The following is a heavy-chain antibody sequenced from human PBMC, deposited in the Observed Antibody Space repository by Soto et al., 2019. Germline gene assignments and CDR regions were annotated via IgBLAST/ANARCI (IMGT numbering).Heavy chain of an antibody. CDR3: AKDNAAGSEVMSYYYGMDV. D-gene: IGHD5-12*01. CDR1: GSTFDDYT. CDR2: ISWDGGST. Sequence: GGSLRLSCAASGSTFDDYTMHWVRQAPGKGLEWVSLISWDGGSTYYADSVKGRFTISRDNSKNSLYLQMNSLRTEDTALYYCAKDNAAGSEVMSYYYGMDVWGQGTTVTVSS. V-gene: IGHV3-43*01. J-gene: IGHJ6*02.